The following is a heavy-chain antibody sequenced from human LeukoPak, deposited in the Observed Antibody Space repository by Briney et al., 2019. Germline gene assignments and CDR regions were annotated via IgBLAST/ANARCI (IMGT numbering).Heavy chain of an antibody. D-gene: IGHD6-13*01. CDR2: IGTAGDT. Sequence: GGSLRLSCAASGFTFSSYDMHWVHQATGKGLEWVSAIGTAGDTYYPGSVKGRFTISRENAKNSLYLQMNSLRAEDTAVYYCARVGSSWEKIDYGMDVWGQGTTVTVSS. CDR3: ARVGSSWEKIDYGMDV. CDR1: GFTFSSYD. V-gene: IGHV3-13*01. J-gene: IGHJ6*02.